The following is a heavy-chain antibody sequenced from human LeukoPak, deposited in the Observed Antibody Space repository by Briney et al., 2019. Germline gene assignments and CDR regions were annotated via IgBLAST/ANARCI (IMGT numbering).Heavy chain of an antibody. CDR2: ISSSSSTI. CDR3: AKNQGDSSSWYIDY. D-gene: IGHD6-13*01. CDR1: GFTFSSYS. Sequence: GGSLRLSCAASGFTFSSYSMNWVRQAPGKGLEWVSYISSSSSTIYFADSVKGRFTISRDNAKNSLYLQMNSLGDEDTAVYYCAKNQGDSSSWYIDYWGQGTLVTVSS. V-gene: IGHV3-48*02. J-gene: IGHJ4*02.